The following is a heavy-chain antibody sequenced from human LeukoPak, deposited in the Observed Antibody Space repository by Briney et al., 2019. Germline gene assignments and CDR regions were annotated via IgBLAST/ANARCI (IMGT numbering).Heavy chain of an antibody. CDR1: GGSIRSGDYY. Sequence: SLSLTCTVSGGSIRSGDYYWSWIRQPPGKGLEWIGYIYYSGSTYYNPSLKSRVTISVDTSKNQFSLRLSSVTAADTAVYYCARYSETRGYYFDSWGQGTLVTVSS. CDR2: IYYSGST. D-gene: IGHD1-26*01. V-gene: IGHV4-30-4*01. J-gene: IGHJ4*02. CDR3: ARYSETRGYYFDS.